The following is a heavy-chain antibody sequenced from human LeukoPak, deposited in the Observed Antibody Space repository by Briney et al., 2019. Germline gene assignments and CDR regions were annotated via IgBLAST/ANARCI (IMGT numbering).Heavy chain of an antibody. V-gene: IGHV4-34*01. D-gene: IGHD1-1*01. CDR1: GGSFSGYY. CDR3: ASRGTTRYYYYMDV. J-gene: IGHJ6*03. CDR2: INHSGST. Sequence: SETLSLTCAVYGGSFSGYYWSWIRQPPGKGLEWIGEINHSGSTYYNPSLKSRVTISVDTSKNQFSLKLSSVTAADTAVYYCASRGTTRYYYYMDVWGKGTTVTISS.